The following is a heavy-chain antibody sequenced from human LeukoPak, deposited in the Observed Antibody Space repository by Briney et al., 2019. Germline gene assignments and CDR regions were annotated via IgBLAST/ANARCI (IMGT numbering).Heavy chain of an antibody. D-gene: IGHD3-16*01. J-gene: IGHJ3*02. Sequence: GGSLRLSCAASGFTFSSYAMSWVRQAPGKGLVWVSRITSDGSSTSYADSVKGRFTISRDNTKNTLYLQMNSLRDEDTAVYYCARDRAVGEAFDIWGRGTMVTVSS. V-gene: IGHV3-74*01. CDR2: ITSDGSST. CDR1: GFTFSSYA. CDR3: ARDRAVGEAFDI.